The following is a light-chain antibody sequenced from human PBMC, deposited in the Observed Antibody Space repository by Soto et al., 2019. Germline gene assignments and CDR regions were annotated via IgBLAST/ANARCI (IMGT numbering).Light chain of an antibody. CDR2: GAS. V-gene: IGKV3-20*01. CDR1: QSVSSSY. CDR3: QQYGSSLL. Sequence: EIVLTQSPGTLSLSPGERATLSCRASQSVSSSYLAWYQQKPGQAPRLLIYGASSRATGIPDRFSGSGSGTDFTLTISRLEPEDFAVYDCQQYGSSLLFGGGTKVEIK. J-gene: IGKJ4*01.